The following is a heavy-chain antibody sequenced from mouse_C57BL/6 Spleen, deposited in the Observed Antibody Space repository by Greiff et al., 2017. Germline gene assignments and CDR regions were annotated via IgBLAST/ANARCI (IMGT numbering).Heavy chain of an antibody. Sequence: VQLQQSGGGLVKPGGSLKLSCAASGFTFSDYGMHWVRQAPEKGLEWVAYISSGSSTIYYADTVKGRFTISRDNAKNTLFLQMTSLRSEDTAMYYCARSSNYAFFFDYWGQGTTLTVSS. J-gene: IGHJ2*01. CDR2: ISSGSSTI. V-gene: IGHV5-17*01. CDR3: ARSSNYAFFFDY. D-gene: IGHD2-5*01. CDR1: GFTFSDYG.